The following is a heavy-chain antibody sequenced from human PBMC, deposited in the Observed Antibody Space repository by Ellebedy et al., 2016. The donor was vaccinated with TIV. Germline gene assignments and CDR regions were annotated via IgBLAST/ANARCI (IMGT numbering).Heavy chain of an antibody. Sequence: GESLKISXAASGFTFSSYSMNWVRQAPGKGLEWVSYISSSSSTIYYADSVKGRFTISRDNAKNTLYLQMNSLRVEDTGLYHCVKGYVDTVHTIPNWFDPWGQGTLVTVSS. D-gene: IGHD5-18*01. CDR3: VKGYVDTVHTIPNWFDP. J-gene: IGHJ5*02. V-gene: IGHV3-48*04. CDR1: GFTFSSYS. CDR2: ISSSSSTI.